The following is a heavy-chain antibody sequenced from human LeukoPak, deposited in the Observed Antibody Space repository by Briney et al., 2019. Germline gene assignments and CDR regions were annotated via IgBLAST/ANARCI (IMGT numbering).Heavy chain of an antibody. CDR1: GGSFSGYY. CDR2: IYYSGST. D-gene: IGHD2-2*03. CDR3: ARSLRVGYCSTTTCNWFDP. Sequence: PSETLSLTCAVYGGSFSGYYWSWIRQPPGKGLEWIGSIYYSGSTYYSPSLKSRVTISVDTSKNQFSLKLSSVTAADTAVYYCARSLRVGYCSTTTCNWFDPWGQGTLVTVSS. V-gene: IGHV4-34*01. J-gene: IGHJ5*02.